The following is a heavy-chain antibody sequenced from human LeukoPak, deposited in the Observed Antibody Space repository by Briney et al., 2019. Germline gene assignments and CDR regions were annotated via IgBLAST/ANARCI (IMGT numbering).Heavy chain of an antibody. CDR3: AGRSDIVVVPAAMLTPYYYYYYMDV. J-gene: IGHJ6*03. V-gene: IGHV1-24*01. D-gene: IGHD2-2*01. Sequence: ASVKVSCKVSGYTLTELSIHWVRQAPGKGLEWMEGFDPEDGETIYAQKFQGRVTMTEDTSTDTAYMELSSLRSEDTAVYYCAGRSDIVVVPAAMLTPYYYYYYMDVWGKGTTVTVSS. CDR2: FDPEDGET. CDR1: GYTLTELS.